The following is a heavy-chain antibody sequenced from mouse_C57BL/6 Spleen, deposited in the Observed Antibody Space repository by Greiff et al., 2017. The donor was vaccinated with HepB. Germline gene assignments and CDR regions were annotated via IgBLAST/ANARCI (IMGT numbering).Heavy chain of an antibody. CDR1: GYTFTSYW. CDR3: ARSPGTYAMDY. CDR2: IDPSDSET. V-gene: IGHV1-52*01. J-gene: IGHJ4*01. D-gene: IGHD4-1*01. Sequence: VQPQQPGAELVRPGSSVKLSCKASGYTFTSYWMHWVKQRPIQGLEWIGNIDPSDSETHYNQKFKDKATLTVDKSSSTAYMQLSSLTSEDSAVYYCARSPGTYAMDYWGQGTSVTVSS.